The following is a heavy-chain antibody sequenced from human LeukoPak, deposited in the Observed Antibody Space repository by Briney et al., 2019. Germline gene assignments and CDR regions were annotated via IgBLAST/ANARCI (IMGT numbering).Heavy chain of an antibody. CDR2: IYYSGST. J-gene: IGHJ4*02. CDR3: ARGGSAIGPVYYFDY. CDR1: GGSISSCY. V-gene: IGHV4-59*01. Sequence: PSEALSLTCTVSGGSISSCYWSWIRQPPGKGLEWIGYIYYSGSTNYNPSLKSRVTISVDTSKNQFSLKLSSVTAADTAVYYCARGGSAIGPVYYFDYWGQGTLVTVSS. D-gene: IGHD2-21*01.